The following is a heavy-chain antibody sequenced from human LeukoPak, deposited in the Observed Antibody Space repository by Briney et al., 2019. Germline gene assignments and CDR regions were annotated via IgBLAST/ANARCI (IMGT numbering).Heavy chain of an antibody. CDR1: GYTFTNYG. CDR2: ISAYNGNT. J-gene: IGHJ4*02. V-gene: IGHV1-18*04. Sequence: ASVKVCCKASGYTFTNYGISWVRQAPGQGLEWMGWISAYNGNTNFAQKLQGRVTLTTDTSTSTAYMELRSLRSDDTAVYYCARGFIAPAGPLSAVDYWGQGTLVTVSS. CDR3: ARGFIAPAGPLSAVDY. D-gene: IGHD6-13*01.